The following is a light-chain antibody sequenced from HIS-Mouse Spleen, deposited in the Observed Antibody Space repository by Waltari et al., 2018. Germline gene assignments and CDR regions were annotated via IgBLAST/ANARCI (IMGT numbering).Light chain of an antibody. Sequence: TQSPSLLSASTGDRVTISCRMSQGISSYLAWYQQKPGQAPRLLIYGASSRATGIPDRFSGSGSGTDFTLTISRLEPEDFAVYYCQQYGSSPFTFGGGTKVEIK. CDR3: QQYGSSPFT. CDR2: GAS. J-gene: IGKJ4*01. CDR1: QGISSY. V-gene: IGKV3-20*01.